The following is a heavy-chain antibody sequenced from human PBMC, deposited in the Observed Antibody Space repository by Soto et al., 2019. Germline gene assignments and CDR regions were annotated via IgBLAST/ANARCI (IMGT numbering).Heavy chain of an antibody. CDR2: MDHSGTT. Sequence: SETRCVTCTVSNDSISSGNYWGWSRQSPGEGLEGIVSMDHSGTTYYNPSLKSRVISSGDTAKNQVSLKWTTVTSADTAVYFCPRVAFGPLDYWGQRPLVTVSS. CDR3: PRVAFGPLDY. D-gene: IGHD3-16*01. CDR1: NDSISSGNY. J-gene: IGHJ4*02. V-gene: IGHV4-38-2*02.